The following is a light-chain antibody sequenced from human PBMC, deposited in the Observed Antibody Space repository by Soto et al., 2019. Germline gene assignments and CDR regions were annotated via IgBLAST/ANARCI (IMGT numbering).Light chain of an antibody. CDR3: QQYNSYWT. CDR1: QSVLHSPNNKNY. V-gene: IGKV4-1*01. CDR2: WAS. J-gene: IGKJ1*01. Sequence: DIVMTQSPDSLAVSLGERATINCKSSQSVLHSPNNKNYLAWYQHKPGQPPKMLIYWASSRESGVPDRFSGSGSGTEFTLTISSLQPDDFATYYCQQYNSYWTFGQGTKVDIK.